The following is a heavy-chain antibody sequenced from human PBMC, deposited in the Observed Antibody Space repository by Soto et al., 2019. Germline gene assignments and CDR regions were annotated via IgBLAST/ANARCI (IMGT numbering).Heavy chain of an antibody. V-gene: IGHV3-64*01. J-gene: IGHJ3*02. CDR1: GFTFSSYA. CDR3: ASQVATRAFDI. Sequence: GGSLRLSCAASGFTFSSYAMHWVRQAPGKGLEYVSAISSNGGSTYYANSVKGRFTISRDNSKNTLYLQMGSLRAEDMAVYYCASQVATRAFDIWGQGTMVTVSS. D-gene: IGHD5-12*01. CDR2: ISSNGGST.